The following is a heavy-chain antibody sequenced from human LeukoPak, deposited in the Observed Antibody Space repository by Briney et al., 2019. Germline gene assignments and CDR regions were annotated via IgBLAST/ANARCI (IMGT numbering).Heavy chain of an antibody. CDR1: GGSISSGDYY. D-gene: IGHD5-12*01. J-gene: IGHJ3*02. CDR3: ARTDIVATAGAFDI. V-gene: IGHV4-30-4*01. CDR2: IYYSGST. Sequence: SETLSLTCTVSGGSISSGDYYWSWIRQPPGKGLEWIGYIYYSGSTYYNPSLKSRVTISVDTSKNQFSLKLSSVTAADTAVYYCARTDIVATAGAFDIWGQGTMSPSLQ.